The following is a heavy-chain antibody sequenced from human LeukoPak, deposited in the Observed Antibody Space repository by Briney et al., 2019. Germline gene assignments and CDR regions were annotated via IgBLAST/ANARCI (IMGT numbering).Heavy chain of an antibody. V-gene: IGHV1-2*02. CDR2: IHPRSGET. J-gene: IGHJ4*02. D-gene: IGHD3-10*01. CDR3: ARDGDYGTGSYYRGCFDY. CDR1: GYSFTVFY. Sequence: ASVKLSCKASGYSFTVFYIHWVRQPPGQGLEWMGWIHPRSGETNYAYKFRGRVTMTRDTSISTTYMDLGSLGSDDTAVYYCARDGDYGTGSYYRGCFDYWGQGTLVTVSS.